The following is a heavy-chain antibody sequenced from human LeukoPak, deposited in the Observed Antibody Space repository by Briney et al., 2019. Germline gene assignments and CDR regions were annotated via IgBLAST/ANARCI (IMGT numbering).Heavy chain of an antibody. Sequence: GASVKVSCKASGFTFTSSAMQWVRQARGQRLEWIGWIVVGSGNTNYAQEFQERVTITRDMSTSTAYMELSSLRSEDTAVYYCAAENRAAAGDADYWGQGTLVTVSS. J-gene: IGHJ4*02. CDR2: IVVGSGNT. CDR1: GFTFTSSA. CDR3: AAENRAAAGDADY. D-gene: IGHD6-13*01. V-gene: IGHV1-58*02.